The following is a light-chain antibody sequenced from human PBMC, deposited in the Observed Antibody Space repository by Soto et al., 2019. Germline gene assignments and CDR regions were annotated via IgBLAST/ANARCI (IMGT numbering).Light chain of an antibody. CDR2: GAS. CDR1: QGVRSD. V-gene: IGKV3-11*01. Sequence: EIAMTQSPDTLSVSPGDRATLSCRASQGVRSDLAWYQQKAGQSPRLLIYGASTRAAETPARFSGSGSGTDFTLTISRLEPEDFALYYCQQRSNWPPTFGQGTKVDIK. J-gene: IGKJ1*01. CDR3: QQRSNWPPT.